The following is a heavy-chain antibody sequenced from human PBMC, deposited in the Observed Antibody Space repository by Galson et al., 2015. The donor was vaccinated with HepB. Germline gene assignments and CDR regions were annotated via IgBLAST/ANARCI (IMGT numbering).Heavy chain of an antibody. CDR3: ATGGLVVVAATLPFRSGMDV. CDR1: GYSFTSYW. J-gene: IGHJ6*02. Sequence: QSGAEVKKPGESLRISCKGSGYSFTSYWISWVRQMPGKGLEWMGRIDPSDSYTNYSPSFQGHVTISADKSISTAYLQWSSLKASDTAMYYCATGGLVVVAATLPFRSGMDVWGQGTTVTVSS. CDR2: IDPSDSYT. D-gene: IGHD2-15*01. V-gene: IGHV5-10-1*01.